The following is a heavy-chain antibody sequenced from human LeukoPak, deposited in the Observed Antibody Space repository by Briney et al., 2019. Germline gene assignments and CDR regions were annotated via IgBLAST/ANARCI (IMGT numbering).Heavy chain of an antibody. J-gene: IGHJ2*01. V-gene: IGHV4-59*01. Sequence: SETLPLTCTVSGGSISSYYWSWIRQPPGKGLEWIGYIYYSGSTNYNPSLKSRVTISVDTSKNQFSLKLSSVTAADTAVYYCARAGYCSSTSCHWYFDLWGRGTLVTVSS. D-gene: IGHD2-2*01. CDR1: GGSISSYY. CDR3: ARAGYCSSTSCHWYFDL. CDR2: IYYSGST.